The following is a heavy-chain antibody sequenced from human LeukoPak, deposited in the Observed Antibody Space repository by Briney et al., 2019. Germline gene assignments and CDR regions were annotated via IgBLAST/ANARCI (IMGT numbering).Heavy chain of an antibody. J-gene: IGHJ4*02. CDR3: APHSSRNRYSSSWFDY. CDR2: ISDSGGST. D-gene: IGHD6-13*01. V-gene: IGHV3-23*01. Sequence: PGGSLRLSCAASGFTFSSYDMSWVRQAPGKGPEWVSGISDSGGSTYYANSVKGRFTISRDNSKNTLYLEMNSLRGEDTAVYYCAPHSSRNRYSSSWFDYWGQGTLVTVSS. CDR1: GFTFSSYD.